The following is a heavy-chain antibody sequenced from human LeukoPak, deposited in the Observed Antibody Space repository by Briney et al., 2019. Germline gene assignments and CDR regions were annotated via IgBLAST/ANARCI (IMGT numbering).Heavy chain of an antibody. CDR2: IWYDGGNK. Sequence: GGSLRLSCAASGFTFSSYGMHWVRQAPGKGLEWVAVIWYDGGNKYYADSVKGRFTISRDNSKNTLYLQMNSLRAEDTAVYYCARDDPSGSPMDYWGQGTLVTVSS. CDR3: ARDDPSGSPMDY. D-gene: IGHD1-26*01. J-gene: IGHJ4*02. CDR1: GFTFSSYG. V-gene: IGHV3-33*01.